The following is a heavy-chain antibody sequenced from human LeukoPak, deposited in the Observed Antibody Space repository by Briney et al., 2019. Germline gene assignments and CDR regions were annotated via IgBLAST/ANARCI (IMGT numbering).Heavy chain of an antibody. CDR3: ARGLEGSVAGTDY. J-gene: IGHJ4*02. D-gene: IGHD6-19*01. V-gene: IGHV1-69*01. Sequence: SVKVSCKASGGTFSSYAISWVRQAPGQGLEWMGGIIPIFGTANYAQKFQGRVTITADESTSTAYMGLSSLKSEDTAVYYCARGLEGSVAGTDYWGQGTQVTVSS. CDR2: IIPIFGTA. CDR1: GGTFSSYA.